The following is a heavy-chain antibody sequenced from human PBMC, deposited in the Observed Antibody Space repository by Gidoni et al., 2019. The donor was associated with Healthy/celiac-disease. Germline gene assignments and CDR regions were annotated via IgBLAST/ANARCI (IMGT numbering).Heavy chain of an antibody. CDR1: GYSFTSYG. D-gene: IGHD2-21*02. V-gene: IGHV1-18*01. CDR3: ARDGVVTAIRPEGGAFDI. J-gene: IGHJ3*02. CDR2: VSAYTGNT. Sequence: QVQLVQSGAAVKKPGASVKVSCKASGYSFTSYGISWVRQAPGQGLEWMGWVSAYTGNTNYAQKLQGRVTMTTDTSTSTAYMELRSLRSDDTAVYYCARDGVVTAIRPEGGAFDIWGQGTMVTVSS.